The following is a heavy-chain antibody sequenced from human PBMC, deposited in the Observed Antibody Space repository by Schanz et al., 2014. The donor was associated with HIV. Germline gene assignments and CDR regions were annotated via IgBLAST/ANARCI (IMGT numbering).Heavy chain of an antibody. Sequence: QVQLVESGGGVVQPGRSLRLSCAASGFTFSSYGMHWVRQAPGKGLEWVAVISYDGSNKYYADSVKGRFTISRDISKNTLYLQRNSLRAEDTAVYYCAKEEQQLGEVGGYRVDYWGQGTVVTVSS. CDR2: ISYDGSNK. V-gene: IGHV3-30*18. CDR3: AKEEQQLGEVGGYRVDY. D-gene: IGHD6-13*01. CDR1: GFTFSSYG. J-gene: IGHJ4*02.